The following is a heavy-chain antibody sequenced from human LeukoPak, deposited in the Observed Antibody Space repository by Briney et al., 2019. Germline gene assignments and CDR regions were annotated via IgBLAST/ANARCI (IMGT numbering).Heavy chain of an antibody. Sequence: PGRSLRLSCAASGFTFSSYGMRWVRQAPGKGLEWVAVIWYDGSNKYYADSVKGRFTISRDNSKNTLYLQMNSLRAEDTAVYYCAKEGLRKLDYWGQGTLVTVSS. CDR3: AKEGLRKLDY. J-gene: IGHJ4*02. CDR1: GFTFSSYG. V-gene: IGHV3-33*06. CDR2: IWYDGSNK. D-gene: IGHD3-16*01.